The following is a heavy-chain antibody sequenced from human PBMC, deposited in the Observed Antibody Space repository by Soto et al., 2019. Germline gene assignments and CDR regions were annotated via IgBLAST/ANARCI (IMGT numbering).Heavy chain of an antibody. CDR1: GFTFSSYA. J-gene: IGHJ5*02. Sequence: GGSLRLSCAASGFTFSSYAMHWVRQAPGKGLEWVAVISYDGSNKYYADSVKGRFTISRDNSKNTLYLQMNSLRAEDTAVYYCAKAYSNSWPNDWFDPWGQGTLVTVSS. V-gene: IGHV3-30-3*01. D-gene: IGHD6-13*01. CDR2: ISYDGSNK. CDR3: AKAYSNSWPNDWFDP.